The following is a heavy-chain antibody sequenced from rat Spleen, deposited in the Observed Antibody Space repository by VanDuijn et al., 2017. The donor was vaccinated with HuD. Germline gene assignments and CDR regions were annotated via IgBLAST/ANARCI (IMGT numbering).Heavy chain of an antibody. J-gene: IGHJ2*01. CDR1: GFNFSDYF. Sequence: EVQLVESAGGLVQPGRSLKLSCVASGFNFSDYFMAWVRQAPTKGLEWVATISYDGSKTYYRDSVKGRFTISRDNARNTLNLHMDSLRSEDTAVYYCTRGILQWSYWGQGVMVTVSS. CDR2: ISYDGSKT. CDR3: TRGILQWSY. D-gene: IGHD1-1*01. V-gene: IGHV5-29*01.